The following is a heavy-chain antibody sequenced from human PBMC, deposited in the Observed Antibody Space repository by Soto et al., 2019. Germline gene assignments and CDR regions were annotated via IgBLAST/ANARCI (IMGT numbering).Heavy chain of an antibody. J-gene: IGHJ4*02. CDR1: GFTFSSYS. D-gene: IGHD7-27*01. V-gene: IGHV3-21*01. CDR3: ASGRWDWGAAAVPPFDY. CDR2: ISRSRSYI. Sequence: EVQLVESGGGLVKPGGSLRLSCAASGFTFSSYSMNWVRQAPGNGLEWVSSISRSRSYIFYAASVKGRFTISRDNAKNSGCLQLNSLRDEGTAVYYGASGRWDWGAAAVPPFDYWGQGTLVTVSS.